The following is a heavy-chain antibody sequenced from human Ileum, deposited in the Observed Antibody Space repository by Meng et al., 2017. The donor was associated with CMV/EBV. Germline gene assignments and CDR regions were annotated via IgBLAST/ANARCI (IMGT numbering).Heavy chain of an antibody. J-gene: IGHJ4*02. V-gene: IGHV1/OR15-2*02. CDR3: ARDVSGWTSDY. CDR2: INTYNGKT. CDR1: GYTFTDYY. Sequence: ASVKVSCKASGYTFTDYYIHWVRQAPGQGLEWMGWINTYNGKTKFLQQFQDRVTLTTDTSTSTVYMELRSLRPDDTAIYFCARDVSGWTSDYWGQGTLVTVSS. D-gene: IGHD6-19*01.